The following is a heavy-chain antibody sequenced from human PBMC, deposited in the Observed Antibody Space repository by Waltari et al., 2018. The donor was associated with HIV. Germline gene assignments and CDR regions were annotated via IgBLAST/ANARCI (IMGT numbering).Heavy chain of an antibody. CDR3: ARGVGPDHIWANYPDF. Sequence: QVELQHWGTGLLKPSETLSLTCAVYGESFSDYHNEPYCPFHAYCWNWFRQPPGKALEWIGEISRGGSTNYNPSLKRPISLARDTSKKQFSLKLPSVTAADTAVYYCARGVGPDHIWANYPDFWGQGSLVVVSP. D-gene: IGHD3-16*01. CDR2: ISRGGST. V-gene: IGHV4-34*01. CDR1: GESFSDYH. J-gene: IGHJ4*02.